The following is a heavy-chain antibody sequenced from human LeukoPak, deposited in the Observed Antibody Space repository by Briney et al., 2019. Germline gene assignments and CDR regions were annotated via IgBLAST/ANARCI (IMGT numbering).Heavy chain of an antibody. D-gene: IGHD3-10*01. CDR1: GGSISSYY. CDR3: ARDDVFGSGTFDY. J-gene: IGHJ4*02. CDR2: TSYSGST. V-gene: IGHV4-59*01. Sequence: SETMSLTCTVSGGSISSYYWSWIRQPPGKGLEWIGYTSYSGSTNYNASLKSRVTISVDTSKNQFSLKLSSVTAADTAVYYCARDDVFGSGTFDYWGQGTLVTVSS.